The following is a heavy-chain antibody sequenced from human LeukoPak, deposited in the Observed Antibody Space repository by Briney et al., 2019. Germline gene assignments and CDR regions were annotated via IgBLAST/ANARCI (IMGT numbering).Heavy chain of an antibody. V-gene: IGHV4-59*08. CDR3: ARHEYSSSWYEVNWFDP. CDR1: GGSISSYY. J-gene: IGHJ5*02. Sequence: PSETLSLTCTVSGGSISSYYWSWIRQPPGKGLEWIGYIYYSGSTNYNPSLKSRVTISVDTSKNQFSLKLSSVTAADTAVYYCARHEYSSSWYEVNWFDPWGQGTLVTVSS. D-gene: IGHD6-13*01. CDR2: IYYSGST.